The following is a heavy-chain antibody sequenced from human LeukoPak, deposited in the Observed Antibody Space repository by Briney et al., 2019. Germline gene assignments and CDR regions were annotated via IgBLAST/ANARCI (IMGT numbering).Heavy chain of an antibody. CDR3: ARGRIAAAGNLYWFDP. V-gene: IGHV1-8*01. J-gene: IGHJ5*02. Sequence: ASVKVSCKASGYTFTSYDINWVRQATGQGLEWMGWMNPNSGNTGYAQKFQGRVTMTRNTSISTAYMELSSLRSEDTAVYYCARGRIAAAGNLYWFDPWGQGTLVTVSS. D-gene: IGHD6-13*01. CDR1: GYTFTSYD. CDR2: MNPNSGNT.